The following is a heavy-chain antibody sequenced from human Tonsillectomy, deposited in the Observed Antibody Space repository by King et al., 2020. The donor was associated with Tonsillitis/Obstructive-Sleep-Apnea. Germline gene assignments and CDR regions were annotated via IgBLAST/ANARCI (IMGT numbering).Heavy chain of an antibody. V-gene: IGHV4-39*01. J-gene: IGHJ4*02. CDR2: IYYSGSN. CDR3: ARQSYSGSYDY. D-gene: IGHD1-26*01. CDR1: GGSISSSSYY. Sequence: QLQESGPGLVKPSETLSLTCTVSGGSISSSSYYWGWIRQSPGKGLEWIGSIYYSGSNYYNPSLKSRVTISVDTSKNQFSLKLSSVTAADTAVYYCARQSYSGSYDYWGQGTLVTVSS.